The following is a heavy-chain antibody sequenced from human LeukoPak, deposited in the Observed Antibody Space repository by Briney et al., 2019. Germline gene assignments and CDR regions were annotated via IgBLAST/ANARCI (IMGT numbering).Heavy chain of an antibody. Sequence: GGSLRLSCAASGFTFSDYYMTWIRQAPGKGLEWVSYISSRGSTIYYADSVKGRFTISRDNAKNSLYLQMNSLRAEDTAVYYCARDLSGDYLRDYWGQGTLVTVSS. CDR2: ISSRGSTI. J-gene: IGHJ4*02. D-gene: IGHD2-21*02. CDR1: GFTFSDYY. V-gene: IGHV3-11*01. CDR3: ARDLSGDYLRDY.